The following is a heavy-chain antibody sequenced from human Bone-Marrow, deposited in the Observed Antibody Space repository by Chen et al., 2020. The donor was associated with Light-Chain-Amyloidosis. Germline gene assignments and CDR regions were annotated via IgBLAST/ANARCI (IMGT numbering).Heavy chain of an antibody. CDR1: GYTFPNYW. CDR2: IYPDDSDA. J-gene: IGHJ4*02. V-gene: IGHV5-51*01. CDR3: ARRRDGYNFDY. Sequence: EVQLEQSGPEVKKPGEPLKISSKGSGYTFPNYWIGWVRQMPGKGLEWMGVIYPDDSDARYSPSFEGQVTISADKSITTAYLQWRSLKASDTAMYYCARRRDGYNFDYWGQGTLVTVSS. D-gene: IGHD5-12*01.